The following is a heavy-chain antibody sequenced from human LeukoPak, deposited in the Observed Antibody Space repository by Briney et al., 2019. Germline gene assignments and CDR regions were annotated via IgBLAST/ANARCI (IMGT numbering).Heavy chain of an antibody. CDR2: ISSGSITI. CDR3: ARDVHFDY. Sequence: GGPLRLSCAASGFTFSNYNMNWVRQAPGKGLEWVSYISSGSITIYYADSVKGRFTISRDNAKNSLYLQMNSLRDEDTAVYYCARDVHFDYWGQGTLVTVSS. CDR1: GFTFSNYN. J-gene: IGHJ4*02. V-gene: IGHV3-48*02.